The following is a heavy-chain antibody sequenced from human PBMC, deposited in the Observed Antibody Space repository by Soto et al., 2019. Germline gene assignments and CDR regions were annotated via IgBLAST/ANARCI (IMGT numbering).Heavy chain of an antibody. D-gene: IGHD6-13*01. CDR1: GFTFSSHW. V-gene: IGHV3-7*01. Sequence: GGSLRLSCAASGFTFSSHWMNWVRQAPGKGLEWVANINQDGNEKYYVDSVKGRFTISRDNAKKSLYLEMNSLRAEDTAVYYCAKGGGSSWYDIYYYNGMVVWDQGTTVTVSS. J-gene: IGHJ6*02. CDR3: AKGGGSSWYDIYYYNGMVV. CDR2: INQDGNEK.